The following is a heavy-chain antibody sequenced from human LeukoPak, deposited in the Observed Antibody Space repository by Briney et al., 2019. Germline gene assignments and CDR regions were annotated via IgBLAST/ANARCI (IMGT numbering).Heavy chain of an antibody. CDR3: ATDNYGSRYYYYGMDV. J-gene: IGHJ6*02. V-gene: IGHV4-59*08. CDR1: GGSISSYY. CDR2: IYYSGST. Sequence: PSETLSLTCTVSGGSISSYYWSWIRQPPRKGLEWIGYIYYSGSTNYNPSLKSRVTISVDTSKNQFSLKLSSVTAADTAVYYCATDNYGSRYYYYGMDVWGQGTTVTVSS. D-gene: IGHD3-10*01.